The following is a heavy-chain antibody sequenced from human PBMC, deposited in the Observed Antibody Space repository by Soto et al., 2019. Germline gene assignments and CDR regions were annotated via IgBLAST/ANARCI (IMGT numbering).Heavy chain of an antibody. CDR2: IVPIFRTA. Sequence: QVQLVQSGAEVKKPGSSVKVACKVSGDTFSNYVINWVRQAPGQGLEWMGAIVPIFRTANYAQKFQGRVTITADEFTITAYMELSGLRSDDTATYYCARETSAPGTFREDAPDIWGQGTLVTVSS. J-gene: IGHJ3*02. CDR1: GDTFSNYV. CDR3: ARETSAPGTFREDAPDI. V-gene: IGHV1-69*12. D-gene: IGHD6-13*01.